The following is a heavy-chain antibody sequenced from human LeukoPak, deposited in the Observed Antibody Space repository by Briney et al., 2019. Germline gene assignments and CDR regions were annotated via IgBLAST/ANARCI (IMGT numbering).Heavy chain of an antibody. V-gene: IGHV3-11*03. CDR2: ISSSSDYT. CDR3: AAEKGRFYHY. J-gene: IGHJ4*02. D-gene: IGHD2/OR15-2a*01. Sequence: PGGSLRLSCAASGFTFSDYYMTWIRQAPGKGLEWVSYISSSSDYTNYADSVKGRFTISRDNGENSLFLQMNRLGTEDTAFYYCAAEKGRFYHYWGQGTLVTVSS. CDR1: GFTFSDYY.